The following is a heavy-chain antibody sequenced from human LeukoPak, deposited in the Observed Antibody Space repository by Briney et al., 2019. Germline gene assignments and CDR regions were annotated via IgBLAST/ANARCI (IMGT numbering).Heavy chain of an antibody. CDR1: GGSISSSSYY. Sequence: PSETLSLTCTVSGGSISSSSYYWGWIRQPPGKGLEWIGSIYYSGSTYYNPSLKSRVTISVDTSKNQFSLKLSSVTAADTAVYYCAGLQDSSSWYSHYYYYYMDVWGKGTTVTVSS. D-gene: IGHD6-13*01. CDR2: IYYSGST. V-gene: IGHV4-39*01. CDR3: AGLQDSSSWYSHYYYYYMDV. J-gene: IGHJ6*03.